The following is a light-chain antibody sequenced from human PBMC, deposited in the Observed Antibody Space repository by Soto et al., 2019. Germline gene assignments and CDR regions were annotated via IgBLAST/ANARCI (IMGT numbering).Light chain of an antibody. CDR2: DAS. CDR3: QQYSSYWT. Sequence: DIQMTQSPSTLSASVGDRVTITCRASQTINSWLAWYQQKPGKAPRLLIYDASSLESGVPSRFSGSGSGTELTLTISSLQPDDFATYYCQQYSSYWTFGQGTKVEIK. J-gene: IGKJ1*01. CDR1: QTINSW. V-gene: IGKV1-5*01.